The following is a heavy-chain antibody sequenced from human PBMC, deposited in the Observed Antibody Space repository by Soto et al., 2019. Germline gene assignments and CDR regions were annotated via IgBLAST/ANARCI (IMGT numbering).Heavy chain of an antibody. J-gene: IGHJ4*02. CDR2: IHYSGST. CDR3: TRGGDPYKTGH. D-gene: IGHD2-21*01. V-gene: IGHV4-59*01. Sequence: SETLSLTCTVSGGSINPYYWSWIRQPPGKGLEWIGFIHYSGSTNYNPSLKGRVTMSVDTSKNQFSLKLTSVNTADTAIYYCTRGGDPYKTGHWGQGTLVTVSS. CDR1: GGSINPYY.